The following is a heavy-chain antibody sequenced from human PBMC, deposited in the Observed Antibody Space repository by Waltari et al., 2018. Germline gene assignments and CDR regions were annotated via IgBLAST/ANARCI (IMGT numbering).Heavy chain of an antibody. CDR1: GGTFSSYS. V-gene: IGHV1-69*05. CDR2: ITPVFAST. Sequence: QAQLVQSGAEVKKPGSSVKVSCKASGGTFSSYSISWLRQAPGQALEWMGRITPVFASTNYEQKFLGRVTMTTDEATTTAYMELNSLTSDDTAVYYCARDRGKYAMDVWGQGTAVTVSS. CDR3: ARDRGKYAMDV. J-gene: IGHJ6*02. D-gene: IGHD3-16*01.